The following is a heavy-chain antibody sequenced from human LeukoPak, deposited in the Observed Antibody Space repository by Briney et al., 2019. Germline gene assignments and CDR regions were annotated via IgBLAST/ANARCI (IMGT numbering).Heavy chain of an antibody. Sequence: ASVKVSCKASGGTFSSYAISWVRQAPGQGLEWMGGIIPISGTANYAQKFQGRVTITADKSTSTAYMELSSLRSEDTAVYYCASSGRDGYNYYYYYMDVWGKGTTVTVSS. V-gene: IGHV1-69*06. CDR1: GGTFSSYA. CDR2: IIPISGTA. J-gene: IGHJ6*03. D-gene: IGHD5-24*01. CDR3: ASSGRDGYNYYYYYMDV.